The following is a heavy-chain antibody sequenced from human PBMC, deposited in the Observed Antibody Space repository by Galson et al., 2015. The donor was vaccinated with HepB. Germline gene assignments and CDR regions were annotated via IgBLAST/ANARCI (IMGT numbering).Heavy chain of an antibody. CDR2: ISSSSSYI. D-gene: IGHD6-13*01. J-gene: IGHJ4*02. Sequence: SLRLSCAASGFTFSSYSMNWVRQAPGKGLEWVSSISSSSSYIYYADSVKGRFTISRDNAKNSLYLQMNSLRAEDTAVYYCARWPSSWYEFYYFDYWGQGTLVTVSS. V-gene: IGHV3-21*01. CDR3: ARWPSSWYEFYYFDY. CDR1: GFTFSSYS.